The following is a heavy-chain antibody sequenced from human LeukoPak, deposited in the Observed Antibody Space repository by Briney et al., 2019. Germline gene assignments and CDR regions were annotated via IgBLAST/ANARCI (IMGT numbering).Heavy chain of an antibody. Sequence: ASVKVSCKTSGYTFTAYYLHWVRQAPGQGLEWMGWMNPNSGDRNSAQKFQGRVTMTRDTSITTIYMELSSLRSGDTAVYYCVRTLSAMIPYDYWGNGTLIIVSS. CDR1: GYTFTAYY. CDR2: MNPNSGDR. V-gene: IGHV1-2*02. J-gene: IGHJ4*01. CDR3: VRTLSAMIPYDY. D-gene: IGHD3-16*01.